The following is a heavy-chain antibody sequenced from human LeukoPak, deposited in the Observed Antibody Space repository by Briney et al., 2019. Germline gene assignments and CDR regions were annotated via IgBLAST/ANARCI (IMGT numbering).Heavy chain of an antibody. CDR1: GGTFSSYA. Sequence: VKVSCKASGGTFSSYAISWVRQAPGQGLEWMGGIIPIFGTANYAQKFQGRVTITADESTSTAYMELSSLRSEDTAMYYCARDRCSSTSCYGYMDVWGKGTTVTVSS. D-gene: IGHD2-2*01. CDR2: IIPIFGTA. V-gene: IGHV1-69*13. J-gene: IGHJ6*04. CDR3: ARDRCSSTSCYGYMDV.